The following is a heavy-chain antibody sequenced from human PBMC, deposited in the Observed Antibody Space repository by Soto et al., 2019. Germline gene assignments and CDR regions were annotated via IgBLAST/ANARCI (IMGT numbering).Heavy chain of an antibody. J-gene: IGHJ6*02. D-gene: IGHD2-2*01. CDR3: ARDRQDIVVVPAAPYGMDV. CDR2: ISSSSSYI. V-gene: IGHV3-21*01. CDR1: GFTFSSYS. Sequence: GGSLRLSCAASGFTFSSYSMNWVRQAPGKGLEWGSSISSSSSYIYYADSVKGRFTISRDNAKNSLYLQMNSLRAEDTAVYYCARDRQDIVVVPAAPYGMDVWGQGTTVTVSS.